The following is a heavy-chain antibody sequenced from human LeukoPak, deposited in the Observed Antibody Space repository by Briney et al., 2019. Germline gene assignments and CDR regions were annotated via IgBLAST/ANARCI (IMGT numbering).Heavy chain of an antibody. J-gene: IGHJ3*02. D-gene: IGHD1-26*01. CDR2: ISYDGSNK. CDR3: AKDRLVGATIAAFDI. V-gene: IGHV3-30*18. CDR1: GFTFSSYG. Sequence: GGSLRLSCAASGFTFSSYGMHWVRQAPGKGLEWVAVISYDGSNKYYADSVKGRFTISRDNSKNTLYLQMNSLRAEDTAVYYCAKDRLVGATIAAFDIWGQGTMVTVSS.